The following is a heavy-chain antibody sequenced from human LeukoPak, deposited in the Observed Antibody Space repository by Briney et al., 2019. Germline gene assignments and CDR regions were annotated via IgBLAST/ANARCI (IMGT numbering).Heavy chain of an antibody. J-gene: IGHJ5*02. CDR2: INHSGST. CDR3: AEGIAAAGTLWFDP. D-gene: IGHD6-13*01. Sequence: PSETLSLTCAVYGGSFSGYYWSWIRQPPGKGLEWIGEINHSGSTNYNPSLKSRVTISVDTSKNQFSLKLSSATAADTAVYYCAEGIAAAGTLWFDPWGQGTLVTVSS. CDR1: GGSFSGYY. V-gene: IGHV4-34*01.